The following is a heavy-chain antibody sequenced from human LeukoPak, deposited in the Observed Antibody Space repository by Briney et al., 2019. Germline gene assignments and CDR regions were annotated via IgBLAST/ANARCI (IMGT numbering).Heavy chain of an antibody. Sequence: GGSLRLSCAASGFTFSSFWMSWVRQAPGKGLEWVSVIYSGGSTYYADSVKGRFTISRDNSKNTLYLQMNSLRAEDTAVYYCARLKPGITIFGVVIEPFDYWGQGTLVTVSS. J-gene: IGHJ4*02. CDR2: IYSGGST. D-gene: IGHD3-3*01. CDR3: ARLKPGITIFGVVIEPFDY. V-gene: IGHV3-66*04. CDR1: GFTFSSFW.